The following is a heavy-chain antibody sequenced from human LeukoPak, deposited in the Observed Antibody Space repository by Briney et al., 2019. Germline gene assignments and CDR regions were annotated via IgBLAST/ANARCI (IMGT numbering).Heavy chain of an antibody. D-gene: IGHD3-3*01. J-gene: IGHJ4*02. CDR2: INPNGGGT. CDR1: VYTLTVYY. Sequence: VASVTVSFKSSVYTLTVYYMHWVRQAPGQGREWMGSINPNGGGTNYAQKFQGRVTMTRDTSISTAYMELSRLGSDDTAVYYCARDGASGYLADYWGQGTLVTVSS. CDR3: ARDGASGYLADY. V-gene: IGHV1-2*02.